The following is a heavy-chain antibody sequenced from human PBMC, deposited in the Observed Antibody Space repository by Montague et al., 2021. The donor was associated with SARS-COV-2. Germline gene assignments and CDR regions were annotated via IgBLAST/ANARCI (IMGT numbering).Heavy chain of an antibody. CDR1: GGSISSGSCY. D-gene: IGHD6-19*01. CDR2: ISISGST. J-gene: IGHJ4*02. CDR3: ARDIAVAGLFDY. Sequence: TLSLTCTVSGGSISSGSCYWSRKPPPAGMGRVWIGRISISGSTNYTPSLKSRVTISVDTSKNQFSLKLSSVTAADTAVYYCARDIAVAGLFDYWGQGTLVTVSS. V-gene: IGHV4-61*02.